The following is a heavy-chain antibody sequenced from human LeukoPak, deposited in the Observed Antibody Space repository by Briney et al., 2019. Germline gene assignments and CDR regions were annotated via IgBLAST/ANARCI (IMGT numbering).Heavy chain of an antibody. J-gene: IGHJ5*02. CDR3: ARFSVAGAWTGWFDL. Sequence: SPSLSLTCTLSAASVSLYYWSWIRHPPGEGLGLIWYIYWRGSTTFNPPLKSRVPISVDTSKNHLSLQMSSVYPADPALYYCARFSVAGAWTGWFDLWGQVTLVPVS. CDR2: IYWRGST. D-gene: IGHD6-13*01. V-gene: IGHV4-59*02. CDR1: AASVSLYY.